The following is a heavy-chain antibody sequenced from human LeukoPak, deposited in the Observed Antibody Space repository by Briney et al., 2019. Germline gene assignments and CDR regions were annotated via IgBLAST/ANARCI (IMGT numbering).Heavy chain of an antibody. Sequence: PGGSLRPSCAASGFTFSNYAMHWVRQAPGKGLEWVAVISNDGNYKYYADSVKGRFTISRDNSKNMLYLQMNSLRAEDTAVYYCAKFFTGEYVRALDIWGQGTMVTVSS. CDR1: GFTFSNYA. V-gene: IGHV3-30-3*02. CDR2: ISNDGNYK. D-gene: IGHD3-10*02. J-gene: IGHJ3*02. CDR3: AKFFTGEYVRALDI.